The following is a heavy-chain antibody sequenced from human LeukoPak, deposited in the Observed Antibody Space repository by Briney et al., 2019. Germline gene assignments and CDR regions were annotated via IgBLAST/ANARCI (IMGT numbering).Heavy chain of an antibody. CDR2: IHTYNGHT. D-gene: IGHD6-13*01. CDR1: GYTFNSYG. V-gene: IGHV1-18*01. Sequence: ASVKVSCKSSGYTFNSYGITWVRQAPGQGLEWMGWIHTYNGHTNYAQKLQGRVTMTTDTSTSTAYMELRSLRSDDTAVYYCARDAIAAAGTQLPYYYYYMDVWGKGTTVTISS. J-gene: IGHJ6*03. CDR3: ARDAIAAAGTQLPYYYYYMDV.